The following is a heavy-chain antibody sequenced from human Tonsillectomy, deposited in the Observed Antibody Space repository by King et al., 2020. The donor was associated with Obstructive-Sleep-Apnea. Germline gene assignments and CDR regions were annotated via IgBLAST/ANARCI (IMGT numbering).Heavy chain of an antibody. V-gene: IGHV3-21*01. CDR1: GFTFSSYS. CDR3: ASLFPVMTTVTTHPNYYYGMDV. CDR2: ISSSSSYI. D-gene: IGHD4-17*01. J-gene: IGHJ6*02. Sequence: VQLVESGGGLVKPGGSLRLSCAASGFTFSSYSMNWVRQAPGKGLEWVSSISSSSSYIYYADSVKGRFTISRDNAKNSLYLQMNSLRAEDTAVYYCASLFPVMTTVTTHPNYYYGMDVWGQGTTVTVSS.